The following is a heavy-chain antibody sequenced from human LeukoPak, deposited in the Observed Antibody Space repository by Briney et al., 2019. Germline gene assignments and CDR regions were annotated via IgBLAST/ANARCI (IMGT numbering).Heavy chain of an antibody. CDR1: GGSISSYY. CDR2: IYTSGST. V-gene: IGHV4-4*07. J-gene: IGHJ3*02. Sequence: PSETLSLTCTVSGGSISSYYWSWIRQPAGKGLEWIGRIYTSGSTNYNPSLKSRVTMSVDTSKNQFSLKLSSVTAADTAVYYCAREGQRRLVVIRGSAFDIWGQGTMVTVSP. CDR3: AREGQRRLVVIRGSAFDI. D-gene: IGHD3-22*01.